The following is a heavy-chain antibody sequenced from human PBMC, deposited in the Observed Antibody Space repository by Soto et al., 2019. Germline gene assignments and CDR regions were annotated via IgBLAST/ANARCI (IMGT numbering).Heavy chain of an antibody. V-gene: IGHV3-48*02. Sequence: EVQLVESGGGLVQPGGSLRLSCAASGFTFSSYSMNWVRQAPGKGLEWISYITSESTTIYYADSVKGRFTISRDNAKNSLFLQMNSLRDEDTAMYYCARDNGRAGSFDPWGQGTLVTVSS. CDR1: GFTFSSYS. J-gene: IGHJ5*02. CDR3: ARDNGRAGSFDP. CDR2: ITSESTTI. D-gene: IGHD6-13*01.